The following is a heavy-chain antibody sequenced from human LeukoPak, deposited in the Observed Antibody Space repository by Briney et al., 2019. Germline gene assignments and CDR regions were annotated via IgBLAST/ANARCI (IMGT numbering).Heavy chain of an antibody. CDR1: GYTFTGYY. J-gene: IGHJ6*02. D-gene: IGHD6-6*01. CDR2: INPNSGGT. Sequence: ASVTVSCKASGYTFTGYYMHWVRQAPGQGLEWMGWINPNSGGTNYAQKFQGRVTMTRDTSISTAYVELSRLRSDDTAVYYCARAASIAARYYYYYGMDVWGQGTTVTVSS. CDR3: ARAASIAARYYYYYGMDV. V-gene: IGHV1-2*02.